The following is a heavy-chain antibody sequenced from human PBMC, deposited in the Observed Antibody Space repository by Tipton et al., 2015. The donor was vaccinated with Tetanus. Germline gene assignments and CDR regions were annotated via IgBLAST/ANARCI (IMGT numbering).Heavy chain of an antibody. CDR3: ARDQARGARGWNYFDS. D-gene: IGHD1-26*01. J-gene: IGHJ4*02. V-gene: IGHV4-31*03. CDR2: IYYSGST. CDR1: GGSISSGGYY. Sequence: LRLSCTVSGGSISSGGYYWSWIRQHPGKGLEWIGDIYYSGSTYYNPSLKSRVAISVDTSKNQFSLKLNSVTAADTAVYYCARDQARGARGWNYFDSWGQGPLVTFSS.